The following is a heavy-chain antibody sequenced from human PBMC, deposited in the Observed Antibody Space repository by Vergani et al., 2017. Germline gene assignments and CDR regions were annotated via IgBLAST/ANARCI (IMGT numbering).Heavy chain of an antibody. V-gene: IGHV4-34*01. CDR2: INHSGST. CDR3: ARPLRLRGYFDY. J-gene: IGHJ4*02. Sequence: QVQLQQWGAGLLKPSETLSLTCAVYGGSFSGYYWSWIRQPPGKGLEWIGEINHSGSTNYNPSLKSRVTISVDTSKNQFSLKLSSVTAADTAVYYCARPLRLRGYFDYWCQGTLITVSA. CDR1: GGSFSGYY. D-gene: IGHD2-8*01.